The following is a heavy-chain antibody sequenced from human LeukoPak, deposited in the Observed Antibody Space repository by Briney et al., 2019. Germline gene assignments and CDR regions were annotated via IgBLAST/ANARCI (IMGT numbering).Heavy chain of an antibody. Sequence: GGSLRLSCAASGFTVSSNYMSWVRQAPGKGLEWVSVIYTGGSTYYAGSVKGRFTISRDNSKKTLYLQMNSLRAEDTAVYYCARVGSGWEFDHWGQGTLVTVSS. CDR2: IYTGGST. D-gene: IGHD6-19*01. CDR3: ARVGSGWEFDH. CDR1: GFTVSSNY. J-gene: IGHJ4*02. V-gene: IGHV3-53*01.